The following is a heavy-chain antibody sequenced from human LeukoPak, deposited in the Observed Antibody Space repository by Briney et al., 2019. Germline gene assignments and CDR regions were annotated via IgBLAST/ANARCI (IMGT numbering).Heavy chain of an antibody. CDR2: IVVGSGNT. V-gene: IGHV1-58*01. CDR1: GFTFTSSA. J-gene: IGHJ6*02. Sequence: ASVKVSCKASGFTFTSSAVQWVRQARGQRLEWIGWIVVGSGNTNYAQKFQERVTITRGMSTSTAYMELSSLRSEDTAVYYCAAGYYYYYGMDVWGQGTTVTVSS. CDR3: AAGYYYYYGMDV.